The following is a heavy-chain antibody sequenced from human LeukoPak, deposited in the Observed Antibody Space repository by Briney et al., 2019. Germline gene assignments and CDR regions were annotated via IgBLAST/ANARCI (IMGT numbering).Heavy chain of an antibody. CDR2: ISYDGSNK. CDR3: ARDKCSGGSCYSDY. V-gene: IGHV3-30*04. Sequence: PGGSLRLSCAASGVTFSRHFMHWVRQAPGKGLEWVAVISYDGSNKYYADSVKGRFTISRDNSKNTLSLQMNSLRAEDTALYYCARDKCSGGSCYSDYWGQGTLVTVSS. CDR1: GVTFSRHF. D-gene: IGHD2-15*01. J-gene: IGHJ4*02.